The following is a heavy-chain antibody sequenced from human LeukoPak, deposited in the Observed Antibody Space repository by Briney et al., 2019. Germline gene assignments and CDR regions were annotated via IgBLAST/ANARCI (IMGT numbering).Heavy chain of an antibody. Sequence: PSETLSLTCAVYGGSFSGYYWSWIRQPPGKGLEWIGEINHSGSTNYNPSLKSRVTISVDTSKNQFSPKLSSVTAADTAVYYCARVKRGAGGNAFDIWGQGTMVTVSS. D-gene: IGHD3-16*01. CDR2: INHSGST. CDR3: ARVKRGAGGNAFDI. V-gene: IGHV4-34*01. CDR1: GGSFSGYY. J-gene: IGHJ3*02.